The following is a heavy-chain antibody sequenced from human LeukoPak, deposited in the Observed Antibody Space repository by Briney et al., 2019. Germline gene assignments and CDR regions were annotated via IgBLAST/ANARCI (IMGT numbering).Heavy chain of an antibody. D-gene: IGHD2-21*02. CDR3: ARDRGDQNAFDI. V-gene: IGHV1-69*13. CDR2: IIPIFGTA. J-gene: IGHJ3*02. Sequence: SVKVSCKASGGTFSSYAISWVRQAPGQGLEWMGGIIPIFGTANYAQKFQGRVTITADESTSTAYMELSSLRSEDTAVYYCARDRGDQNAFDIWGQGTMVTVPS. CDR1: GGTFSSYA.